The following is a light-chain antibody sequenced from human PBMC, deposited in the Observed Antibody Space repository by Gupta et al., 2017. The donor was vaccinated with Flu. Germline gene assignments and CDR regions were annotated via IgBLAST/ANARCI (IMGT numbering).Light chain of an antibody. CDR1: RGDIGDYKY. V-gene: IGLV2-14*01. CDR3: SSYSTSNTLV. Sequence: SVTISCTGTRGDIGDYKYVSWYQQFPGKAPSRIMYEVSNRPSRVSSRFSGSKSGNTASLTISGLQAEDEADYFCSSYSTSNTLVFGTGTQVSV. J-gene: IGLJ1*01. CDR2: EVS.